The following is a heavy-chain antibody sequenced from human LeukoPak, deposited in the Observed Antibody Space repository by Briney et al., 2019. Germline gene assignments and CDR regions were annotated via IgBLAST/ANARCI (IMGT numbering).Heavy chain of an antibody. D-gene: IGHD3-22*01. V-gene: IGHV4-59*08. CDR1: GGSISSYY. CDR2: IYYSGST. CDR3: ARTIGGFYPYFDY. J-gene: IGHJ4*02. Sequence: PSETLSLTCTVSGGSISSYYWSWIRQPPGKGLEWIGYIYYSGSTNYNPSLKSRVTISVDTSKNQFSLKLSSVTAADTAVYYCARTIGGFYPYFDYWGQGTLVTVSS.